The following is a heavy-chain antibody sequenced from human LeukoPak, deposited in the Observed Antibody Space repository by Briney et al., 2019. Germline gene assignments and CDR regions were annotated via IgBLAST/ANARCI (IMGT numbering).Heavy chain of an antibody. V-gene: IGHV3-11*01. D-gene: IGHD1-26*01. CDR2: ISSSGSTI. CDR1: GFTSTDYY. CDR3: ARVRGAENWFDP. J-gene: IGHJ5*02. Sequence: TPCLSPAPSGFTSTDYYMSCIRDAPPRRHEKVSYISSSGSTIYYADSVKVQYTISRENAKTSLYLQMNSVRAANRAVFYVARVRGAENWFDPWGQGTLVTVSS.